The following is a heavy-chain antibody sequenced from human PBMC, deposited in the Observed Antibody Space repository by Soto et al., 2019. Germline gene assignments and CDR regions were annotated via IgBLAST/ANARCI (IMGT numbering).Heavy chain of an antibody. J-gene: IGHJ4*02. CDR3: ARGTTGTTHTFDY. D-gene: IGHD1-1*01. Sequence: QVQLQESGPGLVKPSQTLSLTCTVSGGSISSGGYHWSWIRQHPGKGLEWIGYIYYSGSTYYNPSLKGRVTISVATSKNQFSLRLSSVTAADTAVYYCARGTTGTTHTFDYWGQGALVTVSS. V-gene: IGHV4-31*03. CDR1: GGSISSGGYH. CDR2: IYYSGST.